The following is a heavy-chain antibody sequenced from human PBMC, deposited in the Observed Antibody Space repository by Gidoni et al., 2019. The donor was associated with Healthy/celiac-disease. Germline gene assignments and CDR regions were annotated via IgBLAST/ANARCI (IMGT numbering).Heavy chain of an antibody. V-gene: IGHV3-30-3*01. CDR3: AREGTEADFDY. D-gene: IGHD1-1*01. CDR2: ISEDGSNK. J-gene: IGHJ4*02. CDR1: GFTFSSYA. Sequence: QVQLVESGGGVVQPGRSLRLSCAASGFTFSSYAMHWVRQAPGKGLEWVAVISEDGSNKYYADSVKGRFTISRDNSKNTLYLQMNSLRAEDTAGYYCAREGTEADFDYWGQGTLVTVSS.